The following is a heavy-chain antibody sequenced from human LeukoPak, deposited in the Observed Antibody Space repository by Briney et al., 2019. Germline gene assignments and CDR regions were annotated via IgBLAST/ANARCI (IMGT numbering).Heavy chain of an antibody. CDR3: ARENGGYDQGDDAFDI. J-gene: IGHJ3*02. Sequence: GGSLRLSCAASGFTFSDYYMSWIRQAPGKGLEWVSYISSSGSTIYYADSVKGRLTISRDNAKNSLYLQMNSLRAEDTAVYYCARENGGYDQGDDAFDIWGQGTMVTVSS. D-gene: IGHD5-12*01. V-gene: IGHV3-11*01. CDR1: GFTFSDYY. CDR2: ISSSGSTI.